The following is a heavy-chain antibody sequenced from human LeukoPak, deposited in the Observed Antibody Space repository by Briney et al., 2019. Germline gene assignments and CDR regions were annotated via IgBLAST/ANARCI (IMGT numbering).Heavy chain of an antibody. V-gene: IGHV3-33*01. D-gene: IGHD6-13*01. CDR3: ARGVRSSRYDW. J-gene: IGHJ4*02. CDR1: GFTLRNYG. Sequence: GRSLRLSCAVSGFTLRNYGMHWVRPASGKGREWVAVIWYDGSRQYYADSVKGRFTISRDNSKNTLYLQMSSLRVEDTAVYYCARGVRSSRYDWWGQGALVTVSS. CDR2: IWYDGSRQ.